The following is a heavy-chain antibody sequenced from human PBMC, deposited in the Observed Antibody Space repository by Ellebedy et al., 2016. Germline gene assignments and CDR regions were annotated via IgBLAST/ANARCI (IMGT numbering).Heavy chain of an antibody. CDR3: ARGNSGYSYGSVVYGMDV. CDR1: GFPFGDYA. D-gene: IGHD5-18*01. Sequence: GGSLRLSCTGSGFPFGDYAMTWFRQAPGKGLEWVGFIRSKAYGGTTQYAASVKGRFTISRDDSRSIAYLQMNSLKTEDTAVYYCARGNSGYSYGSVVYGMDVWGQGTTVTVSS. CDR2: IRSKAYGGTT. J-gene: IGHJ6*02. V-gene: IGHV3-49*03.